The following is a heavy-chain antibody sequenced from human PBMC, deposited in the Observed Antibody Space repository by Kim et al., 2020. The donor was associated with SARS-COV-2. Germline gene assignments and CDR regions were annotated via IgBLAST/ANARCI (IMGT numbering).Heavy chain of an antibody. J-gene: IGHJ6*02. V-gene: IGHV1-3*01. Sequence: NGNKKESPKFQGRVTSTRDPSASTAYMELSSLRSEDTAVYYCARAYGMDVWGQGTTVTVSS. CDR3: ARAYGMDV. CDR2: NGNK.